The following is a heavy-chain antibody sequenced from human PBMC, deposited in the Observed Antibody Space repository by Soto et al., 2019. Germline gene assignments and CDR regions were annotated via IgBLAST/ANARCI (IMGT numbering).Heavy chain of an antibody. J-gene: IGHJ4*02. CDR3: ARDPRGYSYGPFYFDY. D-gene: IGHD5-18*01. V-gene: IGHV1-69*13. Sequence: GASVKVSCKASGGTFSSYAISWVRQAPGQGLEWMGGIIPIFGTANYAQKFQGRVTITADESTSTAYMELRSLRSDDTAVYYCARDPRGYSYGPFYFDYWGQGTLVTVSS. CDR1: GGTFSSYA. CDR2: IIPIFGTA.